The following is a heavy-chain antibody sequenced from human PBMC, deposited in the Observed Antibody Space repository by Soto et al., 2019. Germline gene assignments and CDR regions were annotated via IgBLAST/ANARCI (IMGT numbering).Heavy chain of an antibody. CDR1: GFTFTKYG. J-gene: IGHJ6*02. D-gene: IGHD1-26*01. Sequence: QVQVVESGGGVVQPGRSLELSCAASGFTFTKYGMHWVRQAPGKGLEWVAVISYDENKYYVDSVKGRFTVSRDNSKNTVNLQMNSLRDEDTAVYYCAKGGSKAGMDVWGQGTTVTVSS. V-gene: IGHV3-30*18. CDR2: ISYDENK. CDR3: AKGGSKAGMDV.